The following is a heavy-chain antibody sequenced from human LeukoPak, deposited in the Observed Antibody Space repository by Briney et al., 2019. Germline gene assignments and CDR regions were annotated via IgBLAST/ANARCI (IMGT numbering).Heavy chain of an antibody. Sequence: PGGSLRLSCSASGFTFSSYAMHWVRQAPWKELELVSAITSNGGSTYYADSMKGRFIISRDNSKNTLYLQMRSLRAEDTAVYYCVAQAAHYDILTGYSSFDYWGQGTLVTVCS. CDR3: VAQAAHYDILTGYSSFDY. V-gene: IGHV3-64D*09. CDR2: ITSNGGST. CDR1: GFTFSSYA. J-gene: IGHJ4*02. D-gene: IGHD3-9*01.